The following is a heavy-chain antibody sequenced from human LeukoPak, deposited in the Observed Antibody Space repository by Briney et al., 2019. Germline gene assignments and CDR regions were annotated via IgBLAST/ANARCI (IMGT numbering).Heavy chain of an antibody. Sequence: ASLKISCKGSGSRFTSYWIGWARQLPGKGLEWLGTFYPGDSDTRYSPSFQGQVTISADKSISTAYLQWSSLKASDTAMYYCARRRIAVAGSPTTRTYYFDYWGQGTLVTVSS. D-gene: IGHD6-19*01. V-gene: IGHV5-51*01. CDR1: GSRFTSYW. CDR3: ARRRIAVAGSPTTRTYYFDY. CDR2: FYPGDSDT. J-gene: IGHJ4*02.